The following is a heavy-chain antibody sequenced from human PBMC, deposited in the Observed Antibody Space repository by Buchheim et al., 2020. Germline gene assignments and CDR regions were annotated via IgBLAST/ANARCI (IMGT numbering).Heavy chain of an antibody. J-gene: IGHJ4*02. Sequence: EVQLLESGGGLVRPGGSLRLSCAASGFTFSSYAMSWVRQAPGKGLEWVSAIGGSGGSTYYADSVKGRCTISRDNDKKTTSLQMNSLRAEDTAVYYCAKDAGYSSSWSPYWGQGTL. V-gene: IGHV3-23*01. D-gene: IGHD6-13*01. CDR1: GFTFSSYA. CDR2: IGGSGGST. CDR3: AKDAGYSSSWSPY.